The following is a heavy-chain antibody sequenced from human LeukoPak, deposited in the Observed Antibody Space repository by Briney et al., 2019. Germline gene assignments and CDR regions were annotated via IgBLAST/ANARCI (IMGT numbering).Heavy chain of an antibody. D-gene: IGHD2-15*01. CDR2: INPSGGST. CDR3: AAETYLYCSGGSCYYDYYYGMDV. CDR1: GYTFTSYY. J-gene: IGHJ6*02. V-gene: IGHV1-46*01. Sequence: VASVKVSCKASGYTFTSYYMHWVRQAPGQGLEWMGIINPSGGSTSYAQKFQGRVTMTRDTSTSTVYMELSSLRSEDTAVYYCAAETYLYCSGGSCYYDYYYGMDVWGQGTTVTVSS.